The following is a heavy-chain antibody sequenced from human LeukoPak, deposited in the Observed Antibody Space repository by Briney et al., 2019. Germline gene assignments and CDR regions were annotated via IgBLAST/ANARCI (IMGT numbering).Heavy chain of an antibody. CDR2: ISGSGGST. CDR1: GFTFSSYA. CDR3: AKSVYVFGDFWSGYYYYFDY. D-gene: IGHD3-3*01. J-gene: IGHJ4*02. V-gene: IGHV3-23*01. Sequence: GGSLRLSCAASGFTFSSYAISWVRQAPGKGLEWVSAISGSGGSTYYADPVKGRFTISRDNSKNTLYLQMNSLRAEDTAVYYCAKSVYVFGDFWSGYYYYFDYWGQGTLVTVSS.